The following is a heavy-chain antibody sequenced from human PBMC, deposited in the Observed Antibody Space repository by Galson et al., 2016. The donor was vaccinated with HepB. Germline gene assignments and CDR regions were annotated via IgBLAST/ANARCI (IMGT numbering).Heavy chain of an antibody. Sequence: SVKVSCKASGYRFFTYGISWVRQAPGQGLEWLGWISANSGNTIYAQKFQDRVTMTRDTSASTVYLDLRSLRSYDTAVYYCAGEVQFRFDYWGQGTLVTLSS. CDR3: AGEVQFRFDY. CDR1: GYRFFTYG. D-gene: IGHD5-24*01. J-gene: IGHJ4*02. CDR2: ISANSGNT. V-gene: IGHV1-18*04.